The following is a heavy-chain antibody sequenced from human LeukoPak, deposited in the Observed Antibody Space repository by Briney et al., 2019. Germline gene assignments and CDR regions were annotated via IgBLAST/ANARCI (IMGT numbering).Heavy chain of an antibody. CDR3: ARISSSLGCIDY. CDR2: INHTGST. J-gene: IGHJ4*02. D-gene: IGHD6-13*01. V-gene: IGHV4-34*01. Sequence: SETLSLTCAVYGGSFSGFYWSWIRQPPGKGLEWIGEINHTGSTNYNPSLKSRVTISVDTSKNQFSLKLSSVTAADTAVYYCARISSSLGCIDYWGQGTLVTVSS. CDR1: GGSFSGFY.